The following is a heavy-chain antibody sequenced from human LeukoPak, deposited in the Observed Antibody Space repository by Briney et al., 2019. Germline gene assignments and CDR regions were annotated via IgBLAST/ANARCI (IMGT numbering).Heavy chain of an antibody. CDR2: ISWNSGSI. J-gene: IGHJ3*02. CDR1: GFTFDDYA. V-gene: IGHV3-9*01. Sequence: GGSLRLSCAASGFTFDDYAMHWVRQAPGQGLEWVSGISWNSGSIGYADSVKGRFTISRDNAKNSLYLQMNSLRAEDTALYYCARADSSGYLLDAFDIWGQGTMVTVSS. CDR3: ARADSSGYLLDAFDI. D-gene: IGHD3-22*01.